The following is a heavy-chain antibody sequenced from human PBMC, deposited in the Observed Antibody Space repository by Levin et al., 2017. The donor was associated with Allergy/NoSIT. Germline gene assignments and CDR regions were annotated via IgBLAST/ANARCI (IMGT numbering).Heavy chain of an antibody. Sequence: PSETLSLTCTVSGGSFITSSYFWAWIRQPPGKGLEWLGSICYSGTTYYNPSLKSRLTISIDTSTNQFSLKLRPVTAADTPAYYCARHTALLWFEELVFDSWGQGNLVAVSS. D-gene: IGHD3-10*01. J-gene: IGHJ4*02. CDR3: ARHTALLWFEELVFDS. CDR1: GGSFITSSYF. CDR2: ICYSGTT. V-gene: IGHV4-39*01.